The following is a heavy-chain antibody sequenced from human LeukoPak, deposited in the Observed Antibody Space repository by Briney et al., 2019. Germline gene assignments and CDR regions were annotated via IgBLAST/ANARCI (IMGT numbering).Heavy chain of an antibody. V-gene: IGHV3-23*01. D-gene: IGHD6-19*01. CDR3: ARRSGIAVAGAFDY. Sequence: GGSLRLSCAASDFTFTSYWMTWVRQAPGRGLEWVSSIRPSGDNTYYGDSVKGRFTISRDNSKNTLYLQMNSLRAEDTAVYYCARRSGIAVAGAFDYWGQGTLVTVSS. CDR1: DFTFTSYW. J-gene: IGHJ4*02. CDR2: IRPSGDNT.